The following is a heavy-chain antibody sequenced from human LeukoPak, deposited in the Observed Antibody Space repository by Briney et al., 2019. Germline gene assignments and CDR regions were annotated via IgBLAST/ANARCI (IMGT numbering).Heavy chain of an antibody. CDR2: ISSSGSTI. CDR3: ARDSGSYSDY. Sequence: PGGSLRLSCAASGFTFSSYSMTWVRQAPGKGLEWVSYISSSGSTIYYADSVKGRFTISRDNAKNSLYLQMNSLRAEDTAVYYCARDSGSYSDYWGQGTLVTVSS. D-gene: IGHD1-26*01. J-gene: IGHJ4*02. CDR1: GFTFSSYS. V-gene: IGHV3-48*04.